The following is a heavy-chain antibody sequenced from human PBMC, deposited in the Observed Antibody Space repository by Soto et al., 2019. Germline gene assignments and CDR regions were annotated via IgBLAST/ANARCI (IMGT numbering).Heavy chain of an antibody. D-gene: IGHD5-12*01. CDR3: AKGGYSGYDVQGYYYYYGMDV. CDR2: IIPIFGTA. CDR1: GGTFSSYA. J-gene: IGHJ6*02. V-gene: IGHV1-69*01. Sequence: QVQLVQSGAEVKKPGSSVKVSCKASGGTFSSYAISWVRQAPGQGLEWMGGIIPIFGTANYAQKFQGRVTITPDESTSTAYMELSSLRSEDTAVYYCAKGGYSGYDVQGYYYYYGMDVWGQGTTVTVSS.